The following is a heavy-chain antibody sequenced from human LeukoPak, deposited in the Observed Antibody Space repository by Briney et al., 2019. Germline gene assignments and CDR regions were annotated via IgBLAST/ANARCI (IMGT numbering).Heavy chain of an antibody. CDR3: ARDPGNYFDY. CDR1: GFTFSSYW. CDR2: INKDGGEK. V-gene: IGHV3-7*01. J-gene: IGHJ4*02. D-gene: IGHD1-14*01. Sequence: GGSLRLSCAASGFTFSSYWMSWVRQAPGKGLEWVANINKDGGEKYYVDSVKGRFTISRDNAKNSLYLQMNSLRAEDTAVYYCARDPGNYFDYWGQGTLVTVSS.